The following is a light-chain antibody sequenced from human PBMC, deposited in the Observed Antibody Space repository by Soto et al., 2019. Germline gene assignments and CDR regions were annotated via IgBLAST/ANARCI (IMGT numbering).Light chain of an antibody. J-gene: IGKJ1*01. CDR2: AAS. Sequence: DIQMTQSPSSLSASVGVTVTFTCLASQSISEYLNWYQQKPGKAPRLLIYAASNLDNGVPSRFSGSGSGTTFTLTIRSLQPEDFATYYCQQSYSFPRTFGQGTKVDIK. V-gene: IGKV1-39*01. CDR1: QSISEY. CDR3: QQSYSFPRT.